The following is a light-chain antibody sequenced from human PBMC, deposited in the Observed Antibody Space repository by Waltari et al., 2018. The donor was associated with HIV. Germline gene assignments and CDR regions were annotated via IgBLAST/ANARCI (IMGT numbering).Light chain of an antibody. V-gene: IGLV2-8*01. Sequence: QSALTQPPSASGSPGQSVTISCTGTSSDIGGYTYVSWYQQYPGKAPKLMMYEVSKRPSGVPDRFSRSKSANTASLTVSGLQAEDEADYYCSSYGGSANLLFGGGTKLTVL. CDR2: EVS. J-gene: IGLJ2*01. CDR1: SSDIGGYTY. CDR3: SSYGGSANLL.